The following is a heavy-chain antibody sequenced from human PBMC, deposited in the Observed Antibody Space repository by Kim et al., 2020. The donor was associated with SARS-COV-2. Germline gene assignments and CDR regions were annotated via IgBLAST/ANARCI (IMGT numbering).Heavy chain of an antibody. CDR1: GFTFGDYA. CDR3: AKGASYYYDSSGADY. D-gene: IGHD3-22*01. V-gene: IGHV3-9*01. Sequence: GGSLRLSCAASGFTFGDYAMHWVRQAPGKGLEWVSGISWNSGSIGYADSVKGRFTISRDNAKNSLYLQMNSLRAEDTALYYCAKGASYYYDSSGADYWGQGTLVTVSS. CDR2: ISWNSGSI. J-gene: IGHJ4*02.